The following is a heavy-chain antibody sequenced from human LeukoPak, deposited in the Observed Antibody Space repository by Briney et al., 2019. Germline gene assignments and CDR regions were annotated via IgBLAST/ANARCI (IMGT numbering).Heavy chain of an antibody. Sequence: SETLSLTCTVSGGSISSSSYYWGWIRQPPGKGLEWIGSIYYSGSTYYNPSLKSRVTISVDTPKNQFSLKLSSVTAADTAVFYCARINYYGNSAFDYWGQGTLVTVSS. D-gene: IGHD3-22*01. CDR1: GGSISSSSYY. CDR3: ARINYYGNSAFDY. V-gene: IGHV4-39*01. J-gene: IGHJ4*02. CDR2: IYYSGST.